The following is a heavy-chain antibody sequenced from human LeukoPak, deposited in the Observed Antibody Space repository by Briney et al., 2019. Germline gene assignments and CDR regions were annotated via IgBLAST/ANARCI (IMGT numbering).Heavy chain of an antibody. CDR1: GFTFSSYW. CDR3: ARGFLHYYYYMDV. Sequence: GGSLRLSCAASGFTFSSYWMHWVRQAPGKGLVWVSRINTDGSSTSYADSVKGRFTISRDNAKNTLYLQMNSLRAEDTAVYYCARGFLHYYYYMDVWGKGTTVTVSS. V-gene: IGHV3-74*01. J-gene: IGHJ6*03. CDR2: INTDGSST.